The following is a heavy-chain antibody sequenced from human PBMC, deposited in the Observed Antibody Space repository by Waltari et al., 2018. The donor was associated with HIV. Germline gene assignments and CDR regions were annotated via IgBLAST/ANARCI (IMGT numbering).Heavy chain of an antibody. D-gene: IGHD3-10*01. CDR2: IYSNGKT. J-gene: IGHJ4*02. Sequence: QLQESGPGVVKPSETLSIICRISGGSITSSTYFWGWIRQPPWKGLEWLGRIYSNGKTYYTPSLNGRVTISADMFENHFSLKLESVTAADTAIYYCVRGVDKWGRGTLVAISS. CDR1: GGSITSSTYF. V-gene: IGHV4-39*02. CDR3: VRGVDK.